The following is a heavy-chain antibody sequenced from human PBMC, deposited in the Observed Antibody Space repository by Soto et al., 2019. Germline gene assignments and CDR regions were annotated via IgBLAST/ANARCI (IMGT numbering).Heavy chain of an antibody. J-gene: IGHJ5*02. Sequence: SETLSLTCAVYGGSFSGYYWSWIRQPPGKGLEWIGEINHSGSTNYNPSLKSRVTTSVDTSKNQFSLKLSSVTAADTAVYYCARGKRWAAAATNWYDAWGQGTLVTVSS. CDR3: ARGKRWAAAATNWYDA. CDR1: GGSFSGYY. CDR2: INHSGST. V-gene: IGHV4-34*01. D-gene: IGHD6-13*01.